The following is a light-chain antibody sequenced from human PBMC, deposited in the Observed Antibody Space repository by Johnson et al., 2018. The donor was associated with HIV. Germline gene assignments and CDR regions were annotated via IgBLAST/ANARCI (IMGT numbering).Light chain of an antibody. Sequence: QSVLTQPPSVSAAPGQKVTISCSGSSSNIGNNYVSWYQQLTGTAPKLLIYDNNKRPSGIPHRFSGSKSGTSATLGITGLQTGDEADYYCGTWDSRLSGYVFGTGTKVTV. CDR1: SSNIGNNY. V-gene: IGLV1-51*01. J-gene: IGLJ1*01. CDR3: GTWDSRLSGYV. CDR2: DNN.